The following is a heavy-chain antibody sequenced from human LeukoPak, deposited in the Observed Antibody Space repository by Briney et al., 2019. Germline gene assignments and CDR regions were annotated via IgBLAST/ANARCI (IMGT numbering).Heavy chain of an antibody. V-gene: IGHV5-51*01. D-gene: IGHD4-23*01. CDR3: VRLYAGNSCHQ. CDR1: AYSFTSYW. CDR2: IYPDVSDT. Sequence: GESLKISCKGSAYSFTSYWIGWVRQMPGKGLEWMGIIYPDVSDTRYSPSFQGQVTISADKSISTAYLQWSSLKASDTAMYYCVRLYAGNSCHQWGQGTLVTVSS. J-gene: IGHJ1*01.